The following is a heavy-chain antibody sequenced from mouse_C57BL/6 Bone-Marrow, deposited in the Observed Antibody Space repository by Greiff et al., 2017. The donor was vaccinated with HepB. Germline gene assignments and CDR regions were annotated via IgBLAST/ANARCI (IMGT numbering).Heavy chain of an antibody. V-gene: IGHV5-4*01. Sequence: EVKLMESGGGLVKPGGSLKLYCAASGFTFSSYAMSWVRQTPEKRLEWVATISDGGSYTYYPDNVKGRFTISRDNAKNNLYLQMSHLKSEDTAMYYCAREGTGPFAYWGQGTLVTVSA. CDR3: AREGTGPFAY. CDR1: GFTFSSYA. J-gene: IGHJ3*01. D-gene: IGHD4-1*01. CDR2: ISDGGSYT.